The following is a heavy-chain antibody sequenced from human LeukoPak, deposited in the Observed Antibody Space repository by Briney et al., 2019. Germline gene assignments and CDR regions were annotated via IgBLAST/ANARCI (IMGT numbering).Heavy chain of an antibody. Sequence: ASVKVSCKASGGTFSSYAISWVRQAPGQGLEWMGWINPNSGGTNYAQKFQGRVTMTRDTSISTAYMELSRLRSDDTAVYYCARGSRDGYNGPIDYWGQGTLVTVSS. CDR2: INPNSGGT. CDR1: GGTFSSYA. D-gene: IGHD5-24*01. V-gene: IGHV1-2*02. CDR3: ARGSRDGYNGPIDY. J-gene: IGHJ4*02.